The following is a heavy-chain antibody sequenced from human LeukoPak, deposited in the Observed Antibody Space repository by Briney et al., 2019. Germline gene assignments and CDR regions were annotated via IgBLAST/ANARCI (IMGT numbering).Heavy chain of an antibody. D-gene: IGHD3-10*01. CDR2: ISGSGGST. Sequence: AMXWXRXXXXXXXEWLSSISGSGGSTYYADSVKGRFTISRDNSKNTLYLQMNSLRAEDTAVYYCAKHLRGSYSFDYWGQGTLVTVSS. CDR1: A. V-gene: IGHV3-23*01. J-gene: IGHJ4*02. CDR3: AKHLRGSYSFDY.